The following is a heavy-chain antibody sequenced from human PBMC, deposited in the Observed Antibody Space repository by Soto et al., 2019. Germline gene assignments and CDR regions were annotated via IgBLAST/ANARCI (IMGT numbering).Heavy chain of an antibody. CDR1: GGSISSGDYY. Sequence: SETLSLTCTVSGGSISSGDYYWSWIRQPPGKGLEWIGYIYYSGSTYYNPSLKSRVTISVDTSKNQLSLKLSSVTAADTAVYYCARGVPSGYDYPGYSSGWYEYYFDYWGQGTLVTVSS. J-gene: IGHJ4*02. CDR2: IYYSGST. CDR3: ARGVPSGYDYPGYSSGWYEYYFDY. D-gene: IGHD6-19*01. V-gene: IGHV4-30-4*01.